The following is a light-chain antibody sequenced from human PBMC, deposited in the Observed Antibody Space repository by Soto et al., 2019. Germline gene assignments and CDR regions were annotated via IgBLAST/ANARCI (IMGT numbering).Light chain of an antibody. Sequence: DIPMTQSPSTLSASVGDRVTITCRASQSISSWLAWYQQKPGKAPKLLIYKASSLESGVPSRFSGSGSGTEFTLTISSLQPDDFATYYCQQYNSYPYTFGGGTKVDIK. CDR1: QSISSW. CDR2: KAS. CDR3: QQYNSYPYT. V-gene: IGKV1-5*03. J-gene: IGKJ4*01.